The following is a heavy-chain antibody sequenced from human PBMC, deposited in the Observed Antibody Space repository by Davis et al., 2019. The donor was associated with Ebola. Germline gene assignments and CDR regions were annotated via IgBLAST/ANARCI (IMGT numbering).Heavy chain of an antibody. V-gene: IGHV3-23*01. CDR2: VKSNSDT. J-gene: IGHJ4*02. CDR1: GFTFNNYA. CDR3: AKSADLES. Sequence: GGSLRLSCATSGFTFNNYAMTWVRQAPGKGLEWVSVVKSNSDTYYADSVKGRFTISRDNSKSTLYLQMNSLRAEDTATYFCAKSADLESWGQGTLVTVSS.